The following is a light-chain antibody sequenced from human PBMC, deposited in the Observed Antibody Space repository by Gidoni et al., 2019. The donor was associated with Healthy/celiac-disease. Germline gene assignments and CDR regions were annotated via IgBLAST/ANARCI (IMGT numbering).Light chain of an antibody. CDR3: NSRDSSGNHRVV. J-gene: IGLJ2*01. Sequence: SSELTQDPAVSVALGQTVRITCQGDSLRSYYASWYQQKPGQAPVLVIYGKNNRPSGIPDRFSGPSKGNTAALTITGAQAEDEADYDCNSRDSSGNHRVVFGGGTKLTVL. V-gene: IGLV3-19*01. CDR1: SLRSYY. CDR2: GKN.